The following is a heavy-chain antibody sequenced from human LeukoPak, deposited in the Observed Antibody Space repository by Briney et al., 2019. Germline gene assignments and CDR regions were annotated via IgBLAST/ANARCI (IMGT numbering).Heavy chain of an antibody. V-gene: IGHV3-30*03. CDR1: GFTFSSYG. CDR2: ISYEGSVT. J-gene: IGHJ6*04. D-gene: IGHD3-10*01. Sequence: GRSLRLSCAASGFTFSSYGMHWVRQAPGKGLEWAAVISYEGSVTYYADSVKGRFTISRDNSKNTLDLQMNSLRVEDTAVYYCVRDRAPWGGALGGAKGMDVWGEGTTVTVSS. CDR3: VRDRAPWGGALGGAKGMDV.